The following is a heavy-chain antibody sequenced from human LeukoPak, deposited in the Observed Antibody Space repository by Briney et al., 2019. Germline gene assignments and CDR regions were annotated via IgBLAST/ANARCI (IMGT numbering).Heavy chain of an antibody. D-gene: IGHD1-26*01. V-gene: IGHV4-39*02. CDR3: ARDYSGAGTVGATSGY. CDR1: GGSLSSSSYY. CDR2: IYYSGNT. J-gene: IGHJ4*02. Sequence: SETLSLTCTVSGGSLSSSSYYWDWIRQPPGKGLEWIGSIYYSGNTYYNPSLKSRVTISVDTSKNQFSLKLNSVTAADTAVYYCARDYSGAGTVGATSGYWGQGTLVTVSS.